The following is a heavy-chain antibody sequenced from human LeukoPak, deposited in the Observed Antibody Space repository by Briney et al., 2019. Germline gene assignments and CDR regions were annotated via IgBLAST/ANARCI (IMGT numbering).Heavy chain of an antibody. D-gene: IGHD6-19*01. CDR2: INPNSGGT. CDR1: GYTFTGYY. Sequence: WASVKVSCKASGYTFTGYYMHWVRQAPGQGLEWMGWINPNSGGTNYAQKFQGRVTMTRDTSISTAYIELSRLRSDDTAVYYCARGADKNHPYSSNDYWGQGTLVTVSS. V-gene: IGHV1-2*02. CDR3: ARGADKNHPYSSNDY. J-gene: IGHJ4*02.